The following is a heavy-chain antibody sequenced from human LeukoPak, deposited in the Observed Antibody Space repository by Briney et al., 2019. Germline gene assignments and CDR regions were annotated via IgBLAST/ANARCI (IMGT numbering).Heavy chain of an antibody. CDR2: IRYDGSNS. CDR1: GFSFNSYG. V-gene: IGHV3-30*02. D-gene: IGHD3-10*01. J-gene: IGHJ4*02. CDR3: AKDPGRGFDY. Sequence: PGGSLRLSCAASGFSFNSYGMHWVRQAPGKGLEWVTFIRYDGSNSYYSDSVKGRFTISRDNSKNTLYLQMNSLRAEDTAVYYCAKDPGRGFDYWGQGTLVTVSS.